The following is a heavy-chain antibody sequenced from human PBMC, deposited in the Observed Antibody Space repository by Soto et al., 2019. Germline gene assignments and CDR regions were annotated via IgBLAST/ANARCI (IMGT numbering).Heavy chain of an antibody. CDR2: ISGSGGST. J-gene: IGHJ6*03. Sequence: GGSLRLSCAASGFTFSSYAMSWVRQAPGKGLEWVSAISGSGGSTYYADSVEGRFTISRDNSKNTLYLQMNSLRAEDTAVYYCAKDARAKGTAGYYYYYMDVWGKGTTVTVSS. D-gene: IGHD1-1*01. V-gene: IGHV3-23*01. CDR3: AKDARAKGTAGYYYYYMDV. CDR1: GFTFSSYA.